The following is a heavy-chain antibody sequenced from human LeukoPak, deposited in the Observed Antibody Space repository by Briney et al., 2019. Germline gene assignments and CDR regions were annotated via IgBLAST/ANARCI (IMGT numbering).Heavy chain of an antibody. CDR2: INPNSGST. CDR3: ARGHYSNVNWFDP. J-gene: IGHJ5*02. D-gene: IGHD6-13*01. V-gene: IGHV1-2*02. CDR1: GYTFTGHY. Sequence: GASVKVSCKASGYTFTGHYIHWVRQAPGQGLEWMGWINPNSGSTNYAQNFQGRVTMTRDTSITTAYMELSRLRSDDTAVYFCARGHYSNVNWFDPWGQGTLVTVSS.